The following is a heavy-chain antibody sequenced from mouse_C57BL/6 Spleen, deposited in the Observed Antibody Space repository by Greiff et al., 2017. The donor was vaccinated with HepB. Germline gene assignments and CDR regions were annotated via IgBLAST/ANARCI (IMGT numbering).Heavy chain of an antibody. Sequence: VQLQQSGAELVMPGASVKLSCKASGYTFTSYWMHWVKQRPGQGLEWIGEIDPSDSYTNYNQKFKGKSTLTVDKSSSTAYMQLSSLTSEDSAVYYCARKGGPPYFDDWGQGTTLTVSS. CDR3: ARKGGPPYFDD. CDR2: IDPSDSYT. CDR1: GYTFTSYW. J-gene: IGHJ2*01. V-gene: IGHV1-69*01.